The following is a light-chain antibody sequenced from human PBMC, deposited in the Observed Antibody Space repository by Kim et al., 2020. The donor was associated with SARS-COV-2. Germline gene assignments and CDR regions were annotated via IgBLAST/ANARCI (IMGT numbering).Light chain of an antibody. CDR3: QSYDTSLSGSI. Sequence: QRVTISCTGSSSNIGAAYDVHWYQRLPGTAPKLLIYTNINRPSGVPDRFSGSKSGTSASLAITGLQAEDEADYYCQSYDTSLSGSIFGGGTQLTVL. V-gene: IGLV1-40*01. CDR1: SSNIGAAYD. CDR2: TNI. J-gene: IGLJ2*01.